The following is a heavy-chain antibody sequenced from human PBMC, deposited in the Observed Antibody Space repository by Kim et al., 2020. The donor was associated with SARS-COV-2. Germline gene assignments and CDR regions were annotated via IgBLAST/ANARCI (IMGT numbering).Heavy chain of an antibody. CDR3: ARGYSSSAGDWFDP. D-gene: IGHD6-6*01. CDR1: GFTFSSYS. CDR2: ISSSSSYI. Sequence: GGSLRLSCAASGFTFSSYSMNWVRQAPGKGLEWVSSISSSSSYIYYADSVKVRFTISRDNAKNSLYLQMNSLRAEDTAVYYCARGYSSSAGDWFDPWGQGTLVTVSS. J-gene: IGHJ5*02. V-gene: IGHV3-21*01.